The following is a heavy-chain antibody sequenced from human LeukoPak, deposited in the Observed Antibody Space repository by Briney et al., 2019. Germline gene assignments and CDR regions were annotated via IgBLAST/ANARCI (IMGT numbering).Heavy chain of an antibody. V-gene: IGHV4-34*01. J-gene: IGHJ4*02. CDR2: INHSGST. Sequence: KASETLSLTCAVYGGSFSGYYWSWIRQPPGKGLEWIGEINHSGSTNYNPSLKSRVTISVDTSKNQFSLKLSSVTAADTAVYYCARARYRYGDYSGGWGQGTLVTVSS. D-gene: IGHD4-17*01. CDR1: GGSFSGYY. CDR3: ARARYRYGDYSGG.